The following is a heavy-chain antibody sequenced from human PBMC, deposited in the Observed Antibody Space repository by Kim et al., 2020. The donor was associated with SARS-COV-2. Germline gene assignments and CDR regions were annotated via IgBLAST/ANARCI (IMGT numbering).Heavy chain of an antibody. CDR1: GFTFSSYW. D-gene: IGHD4-17*01. CDR3: ARVLFLGDYPDQPLY. V-gene: IGHV3-7*03. J-gene: IGHJ4*02. Sequence: GGSLRLSCAASGFTFSSYWMSCVRQAPGKGLEWVANIKQDGSEKYYVDSVKGRFTISRDNAKNSLYLQMNSLRAEDTAVYYCARVLFLGDYPDQPLYWGQGTLVTVSS. CDR2: IKQDGSEK.